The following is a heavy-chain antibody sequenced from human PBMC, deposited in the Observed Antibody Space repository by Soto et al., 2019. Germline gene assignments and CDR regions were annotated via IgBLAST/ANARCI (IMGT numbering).Heavy chain of an antibody. D-gene: IGHD3-10*01. CDR2: IYYSGST. V-gene: IGHV4-59*01. CDR1: GGSISSYY. Sequence: SETLSLSCTVSGGSISSYYWSWIRQPPGKGLEWIGYIYYSGSTNYNPSLKSRVTISVDTSKNQFSLKLSSVTAADTAVYYCARGTVRGVIMVDWFDPWGQGTLVTVSS. CDR3: ARGTVRGVIMVDWFDP. J-gene: IGHJ5*02.